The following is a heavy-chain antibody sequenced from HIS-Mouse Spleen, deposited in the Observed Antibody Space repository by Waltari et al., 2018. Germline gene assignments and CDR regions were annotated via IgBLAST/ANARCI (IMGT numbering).Heavy chain of an antibody. V-gene: IGHV4-39*07. Sequence: QLQLQESGPGLVKPSETLSLTCTVSGGSISSSSNYWDWIRQPPGKGLEWIGSIYYSGRTFYHPTPKRGVTISVDTSMNQFSLKLSSVTAAYTAVYYCAREIPYSSSWYDWYFDLWGRGTLVTVSS. CDR2: IYYSGRT. D-gene: IGHD6-13*01. CDR3: AREIPYSSSWYDWYFDL. J-gene: IGHJ2*01. CDR1: GGSISSSSNY.